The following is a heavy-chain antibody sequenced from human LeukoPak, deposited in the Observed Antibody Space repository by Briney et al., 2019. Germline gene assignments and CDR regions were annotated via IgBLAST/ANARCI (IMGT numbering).Heavy chain of an antibody. D-gene: IGHD3-10*01. V-gene: IGHV3-7*01. CDR2: IKQDGSEK. J-gene: IGHJ4*02. CDR1: GFTFSSYW. CDR3: AKDLSYGSGSWDFDY. Sequence: PGGSLRLSCAASGFTFSSYWMSWVRQAPGKGLEWVANIKQDGSEKNYVDSMKGRLTISRDNAKNSLHLQMNSLRAEDTAVYYCAKDLSYGSGSWDFDYWGQGTLVTVSS.